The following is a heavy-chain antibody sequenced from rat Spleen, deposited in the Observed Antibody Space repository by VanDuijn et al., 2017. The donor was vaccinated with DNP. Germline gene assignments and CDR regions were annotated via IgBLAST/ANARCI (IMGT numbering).Heavy chain of an antibody. CDR1: GSTFNKDW. V-gene: IGHV5-31*01. Sequence: EVQLVESGGDPVQPGRSLTLSCVVSGSTFNKDWMTWVRQVPGKGLEWIASITTGGEITYYPDSVKGRFTISRDHVTNTLYLRLNSLRSEDTAIYYCASGFGWFAYWGQGTLVTVSS. CDR3: ASGFGWFAY. J-gene: IGHJ3*01. CDR2: ITTGGEIT. D-gene: IGHD4-1*01.